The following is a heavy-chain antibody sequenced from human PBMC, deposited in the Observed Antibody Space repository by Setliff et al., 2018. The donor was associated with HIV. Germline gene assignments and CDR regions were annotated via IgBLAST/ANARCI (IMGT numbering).Heavy chain of an antibody. Sequence: SSETLSLTCTVSGASISSYYWSWIRQTPGKGLELIGYIYYSGSTNYNPSLKSRVTISVDTSKSQFSLKLTSVTAADTAVYYCARILRGYSYGYIEIAFDIWGQGTMVTVSS. CDR1: GASISSYY. J-gene: IGHJ3*02. D-gene: IGHD5-18*01. CDR3: ARILRGYSYGYIEIAFDI. CDR2: IYYSGST. V-gene: IGHV4-59*01.